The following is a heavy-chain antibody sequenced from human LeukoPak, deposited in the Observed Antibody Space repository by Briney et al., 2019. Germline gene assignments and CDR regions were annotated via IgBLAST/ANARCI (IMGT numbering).Heavy chain of an antibody. V-gene: IGHV6-1*01. CDR3: ARTLAYCGGDCPEAYFDY. J-gene: IGHJ4*02. D-gene: IGHD2-21*02. CDR2: TYYRSKWYN. Sequence: SQTLSLTCAISGDSVSSNSAAWNWIRQSPSRGLEWLGRTYYRSKWYNDYAVSVKSRITINPDTSKNQFSLQLNSVTPEDTAVYYCARTLAYCGGDCPEAYFDYWGQGTLVTVSS. CDR1: GDSVSSNSAA.